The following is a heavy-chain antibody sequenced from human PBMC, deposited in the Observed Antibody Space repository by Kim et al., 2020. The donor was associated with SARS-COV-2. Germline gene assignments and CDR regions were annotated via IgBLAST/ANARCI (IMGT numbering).Heavy chain of an antibody. CDR3: ARDTGRRRYYYDSSGYYADY. J-gene: IGHJ4*02. CDR2: ISYDGSNK. V-gene: IGHV3-30*04. Sequence: GGSLRLSCAASGFTFSSYAMHWVRQAPGKGLEWVAVISYDGSNKYYADSVKGRFTISRDNSKNTLYLQMNSLRAEDTAVYYCARDTGRRRYYYDSSGYYADYWGQGTLVTVSS. D-gene: IGHD3-22*01. CDR1: GFTFSSYA.